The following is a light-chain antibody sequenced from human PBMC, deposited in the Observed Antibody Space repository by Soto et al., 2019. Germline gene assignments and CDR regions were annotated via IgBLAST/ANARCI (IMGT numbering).Light chain of an antibody. CDR1: QSVSSSY. CDR2: GAS. V-gene: IGKV3-20*01. Sequence: EIVLTQSPGTLSLSPVERATLSCMASQSVSSSYLAWYQQKPGQAPRLLIYGASSRPTGIPDRFSGSGSGTDFTLTISRLEPEDFAVYYCQQYGSSSTFGQGTRLEI. J-gene: IGKJ5*01. CDR3: QQYGSSST.